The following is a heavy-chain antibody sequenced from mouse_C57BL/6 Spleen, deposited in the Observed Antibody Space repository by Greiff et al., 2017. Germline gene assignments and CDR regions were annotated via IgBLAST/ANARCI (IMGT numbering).Heavy chain of an antibody. V-gene: IGHV6-3*01. D-gene: IGHD2-1*01. CDR2: IRLKSDNYAT. CDR3: TDGNYGAMDY. CDR1: GFTFSNYW. Sequence: EVMLVESGGGLVQPGGSMKLSCVASGFTFSNYWMNWVRQSPEKGLEWVAQIRLKSDNYATHYAVSVKGRFTISRDDSKSSVYLQMNNLRAEDTGIYYCTDGNYGAMDYWGQGTSVTVSS. J-gene: IGHJ4*01.